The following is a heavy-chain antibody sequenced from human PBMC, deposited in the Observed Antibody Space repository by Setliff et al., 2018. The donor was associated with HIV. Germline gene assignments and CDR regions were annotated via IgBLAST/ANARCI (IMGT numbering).Heavy chain of an antibody. V-gene: IGHV3-15*01. CDR1: GFTFGDYA. CDR2: IKSKTEGGTT. Sequence: PGGSLRLSCTASGFTFGDYAMSWVRQAPGKGLEWVGRIKSKTEGGTTDYAAPVKGRFTVSRDDSRNTLYLQMNSLRAEDTAVYYCARDANYNFWSGHYTSPSYFDYWGQGTLVTVSS. CDR3: ARDANYNFWSGHYTSPSYFDY. D-gene: IGHD3-3*01. J-gene: IGHJ4*02.